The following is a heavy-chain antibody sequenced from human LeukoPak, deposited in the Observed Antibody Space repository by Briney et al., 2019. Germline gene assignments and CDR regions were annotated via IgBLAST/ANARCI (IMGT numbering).Heavy chain of an antibody. Sequence: SETLSLTCTVSGSINNYYWSWFRQPAGKELEWIGRIYSSGSTNYNPSLKSRVTMSLDTSKIQFSLKLSSATAAGAAVYFCARDGTVYMDVWGKGTTVTVCS. V-gene: IGHV4-4*07. CDR3: ARDGTVYMDV. D-gene: IGHD4-17*01. J-gene: IGHJ6*03. CDR1: GSINNYY. CDR2: IYSSGST.